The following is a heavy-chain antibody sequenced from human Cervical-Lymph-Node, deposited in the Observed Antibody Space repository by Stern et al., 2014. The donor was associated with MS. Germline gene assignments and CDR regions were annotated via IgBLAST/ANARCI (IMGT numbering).Heavy chain of an antibody. CDR3: ARVVRFLEWVPFDP. J-gene: IGHJ5*02. CDR2: IYEDESS. V-gene: IGHV4-30-2*01. D-gene: IGHD3-3*01. CDR1: GGSVSSGGYT. Sequence: VQLVESGSGLVRPSQTLSLTCTVSGGSVSSGGYTLSWLRQPPGKGLEWIGYIYEDESSYYNPSLKSRVTISIDRSKTQFSLRLSSMTAADTALYYCARVVRFLEWVPFDPWGQGILVTVSS.